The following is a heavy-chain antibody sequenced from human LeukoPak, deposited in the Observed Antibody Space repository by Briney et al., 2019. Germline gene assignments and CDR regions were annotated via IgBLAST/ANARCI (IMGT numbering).Heavy chain of an antibody. CDR2: IYTSGST. V-gene: IGHV4-4*07. J-gene: IGHJ4*02. Sequence: PSETLSLTCTVSGGSISSYYWSWIRQPAGKGLEWIGRIYTSGSTNYNPSLKGRVTMSVDTSKNQFSLKLSSVTAADTAVYYCEITTLSYFDYWGQGTLVTVSS. CDR3: EITTLSYFDY. CDR1: GGSISSYY. D-gene: IGHD3-22*01.